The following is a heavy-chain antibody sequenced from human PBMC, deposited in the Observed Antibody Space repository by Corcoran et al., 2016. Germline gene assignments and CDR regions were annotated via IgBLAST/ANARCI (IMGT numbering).Heavy chain of an antibody. CDR1: GGTFRRYA. Sequence: QGQLVQSGAEVKKPGSSVKVYCKASGGTFRRYAISWVRQAPGQGLEWMGGIIPIFGTANYAQKVQGRVTITAEESTSTADMELSSLRSEDTAGYYCARGNNFPRPVPGGVYFDYWGQGTLVTVSS. V-gene: IGHV1-69*01. CDR2: IIPIFGTA. D-gene: IGHD1-1*01. J-gene: IGHJ4*02. CDR3: ARGNNFPRPVPGGVYFDY.